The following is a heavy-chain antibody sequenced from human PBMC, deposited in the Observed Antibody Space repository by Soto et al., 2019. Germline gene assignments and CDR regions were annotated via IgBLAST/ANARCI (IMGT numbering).Heavy chain of an antibody. J-gene: IGHJ4*02. V-gene: IGHV4-59*04. CDR1: GGSISIYY. CDR2: IYYSGST. CDR3: ARQGRDGYNRYFDY. Sequence: SETLSLTCTVSGGSISIYYWSWIGQPPGKGLEWIGYIYYSGSTYYNPSLKSRVTISVDTSKNQFSLKLSSVTAADTAVYYCARQGRDGYNRYFDYWGQGTLVTISS. D-gene: IGHD5-12*01.